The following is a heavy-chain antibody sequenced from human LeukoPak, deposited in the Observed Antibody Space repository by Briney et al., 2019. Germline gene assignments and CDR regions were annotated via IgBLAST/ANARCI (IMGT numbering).Heavy chain of an antibody. CDR1: GYTFIGYY. CDR3: ARDRLRLGYERTNWFDP. D-gene: IGHD2-15*01. V-gene: IGHV1-2*02. Sequence: ASVKVSCKASGYTFIGYYMHWVRQAPGQGLEWMGWINPNSGGTNYAQKFQGRVTMTRDTSISTVYMELSRLRSDDTAVYYCARDRLRLGYERTNWFDPWGQGTLVTVSS. J-gene: IGHJ5*02. CDR2: INPNSGGT.